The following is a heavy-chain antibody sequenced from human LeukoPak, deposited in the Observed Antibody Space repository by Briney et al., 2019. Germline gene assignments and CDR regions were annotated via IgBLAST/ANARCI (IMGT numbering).Heavy chain of an antibody. CDR2: IYTSGST. D-gene: IGHD2-15*01. V-gene: IGHV4-4*07. CDR3: ARDRCSGGSCYLAFDY. CDR1: GGSISSYY. Sequence: SETVSLTCTVSGGSISSYYWSWIRQPAGKGLEWIGRIYTSGSTNYNPSLKSRVTMSVDTSKNQFSLKLSSVTAADTAVYYCARDRCSGGSCYLAFDYWGQGTLVTVSS. J-gene: IGHJ4*02.